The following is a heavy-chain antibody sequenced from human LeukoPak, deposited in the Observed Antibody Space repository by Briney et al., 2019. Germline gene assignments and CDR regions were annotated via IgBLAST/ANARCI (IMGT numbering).Heavy chain of an antibody. CDR3: ARVGGSWELLL. D-gene: IGHD2-15*01. Sequence: PGGSLRLSCAASGFTFANYWMSWVRQAPGKGLEWVANIRQDGSEKFYVDSVKCRFTISRDNDKSSLYLQMNSLRGEDTAVYFXARVGGSWELLLWGQGTLVTVS. CDR1: GFTFANYW. V-gene: IGHV3-7*01. CDR2: IRQDGSEK. J-gene: IGHJ4*02.